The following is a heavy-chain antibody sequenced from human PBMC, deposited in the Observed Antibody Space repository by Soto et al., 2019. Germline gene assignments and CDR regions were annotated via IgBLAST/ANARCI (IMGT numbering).Heavy chain of an antibody. CDR2: IIPIFTRT. Sequence: QLQLVQSGTEVKEPGSSVKVSCKASGGTFSTSSFVWVRQGPGQGLEWMGGIIPIFTRTNFAQKFQGRVTVSADESTRTTYMELRSLTSEDTAIYYCARDLVRSTAGDSWGQGTLVTVSS. V-gene: IGHV1-69*01. D-gene: IGHD1-26*01. J-gene: IGHJ4*02. CDR1: GGTFSTSS. CDR3: ARDLVRSTAGDS.